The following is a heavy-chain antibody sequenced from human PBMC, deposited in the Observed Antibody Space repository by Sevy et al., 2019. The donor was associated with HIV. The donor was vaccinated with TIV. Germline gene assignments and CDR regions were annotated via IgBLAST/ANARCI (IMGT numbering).Heavy chain of an antibody. V-gene: IGHV3-11*04. CDR2: VSSSGSTI. CDR3: ARVSSAGSYFDY. J-gene: IGHJ4*02. Sequence: GGSLRLSCAASGFTFSDYYMSWIRQAPGKGLEWVSYVSSSGSTIDYADSVKGRFTISRDNAKNSLYLQMNSLRAEDTAVYFCARVSSAGSYFDYWGQGTLVTVSS. CDR1: GFTFSDYY. D-gene: IGHD3-10*01.